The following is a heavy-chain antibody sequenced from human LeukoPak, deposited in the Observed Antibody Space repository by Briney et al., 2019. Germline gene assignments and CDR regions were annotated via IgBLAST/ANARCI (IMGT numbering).Heavy chain of an antibody. CDR2: ISSGSSNI. Sequence: PGGSLRLSCAASGFTFSTYSMNWFRQAPGKGLEWLSYISSGSSNIYYADSVKGRFTISRDNAKNSLYLQMNSLRVDDTAVYYCARGWIYCSGPSCYSFDFWGQGTLVTVSS. CDR1: GFTFSTYS. CDR3: ARGWIYCSGPSCYSFDF. V-gene: IGHV3-48*01. D-gene: IGHD2-2*01. J-gene: IGHJ4*02.